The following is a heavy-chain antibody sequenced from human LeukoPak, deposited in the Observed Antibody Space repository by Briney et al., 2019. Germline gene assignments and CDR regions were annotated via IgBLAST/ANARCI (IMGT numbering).Heavy chain of an antibody. CDR3: ARFCNYYGSGSYSSWFDP. Sequence: SETLSLTCTVSGGSISSGGYYWSWIRQHPGKGLEWIGYIYYSGSTYYNPSLKSRVTISVDTSKNQFSLKLSSVTAADTAVYYCARFCNYYGSGSYSSWFDPWGQGTLVTVSS. CDR1: GGSISSGGYY. J-gene: IGHJ5*02. CDR2: IYYSGST. V-gene: IGHV4-31*03. D-gene: IGHD3-10*01.